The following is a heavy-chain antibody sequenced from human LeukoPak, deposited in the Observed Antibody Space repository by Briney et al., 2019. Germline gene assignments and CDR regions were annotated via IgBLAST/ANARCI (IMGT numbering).Heavy chain of an antibody. CDR3: ARGGPRERTDGYNPFDY. CDR2: ITSSGRSA. Sequence: GGSLRLSCAASGFTFSSYEMHWVRQAPGKGLEWVSYITSSGRSAYYADSVKGRFTIYRDIAKKSLYLQMNSLRVEDTAVYYCARGGPRERTDGYNPFDYWGQGTLVTVSS. V-gene: IGHV3-48*03. CDR1: GFTFSSYE. D-gene: IGHD5-24*01. J-gene: IGHJ4*02.